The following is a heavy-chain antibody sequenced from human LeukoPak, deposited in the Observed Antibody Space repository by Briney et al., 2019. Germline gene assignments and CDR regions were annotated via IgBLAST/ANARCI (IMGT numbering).Heavy chain of an antibody. Sequence: PSETLSLTCAVYGGSFSGYYWSWIRQPPGKGLEWIGEINHSGSTNYNPSLKSRVTISVDTSKNQFSLKLSSVTAADTAVYYCARLTRIAVAGRVYWGQGTLVTVSS. J-gene: IGHJ4*02. CDR2: INHSGST. CDR3: ARLTRIAVAGRVY. CDR1: GGSFSGYY. V-gene: IGHV4-34*01. D-gene: IGHD6-19*01.